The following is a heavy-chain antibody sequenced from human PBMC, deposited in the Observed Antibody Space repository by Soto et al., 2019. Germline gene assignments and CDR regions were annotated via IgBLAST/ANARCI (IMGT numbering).Heavy chain of an antibody. V-gene: IGHV1-69*19. J-gene: IGHJ4*02. D-gene: IGHD3-10*01. Sequence: QVQLVQSGAEMKKPGSSVKVSCQSSGGTFNTYAMNWVRQAPGQGPEGRGDISPMFGAANYAPKFQGRVTITADESTGTSYMQLSSLTSEDTALYFCAREVQVHTPAFVYWGQGTLVTVSS. CDR1: GGTFNTYA. CDR3: AREVQVHTPAFVY. CDR2: ISPMFGAA.